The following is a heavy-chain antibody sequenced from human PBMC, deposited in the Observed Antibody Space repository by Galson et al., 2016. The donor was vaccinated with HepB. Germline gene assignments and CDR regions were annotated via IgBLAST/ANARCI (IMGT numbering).Heavy chain of an antibody. V-gene: IGHV5-51*01. CDR3: ATTPLRDYDILTGYSDSYNWFDP. D-gene: IGHD3-9*01. CDR2: IYPGDSDT. Sequence: QSGAEVKKPGESLKISCKGSGYNFTSNWIGWVRQMPGKGLEWMGTIYPGDSDTRYSPSFQGQVTISVDKSIRTAYLHWSSLKASDTAMYYCATTPLRDYDILTGYSDSYNWFDPWGQGTLVTVSS. J-gene: IGHJ5*02. CDR1: GYNFTSNW.